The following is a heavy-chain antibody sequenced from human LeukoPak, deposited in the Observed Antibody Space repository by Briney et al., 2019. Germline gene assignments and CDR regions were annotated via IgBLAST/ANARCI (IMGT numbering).Heavy chain of an antibody. D-gene: IGHD5-12*01. Sequence: PSETLSLTCTVSGGSISSYFWSWIRQPPGKGLEWIGYIYYSGSTNYNPSLKSRVTISVDTSKNQFSLKLTSVTAADTAVYYCARAGATGAPNRLFDYWGQGTLVTVSS. CDR2: IYYSGST. CDR1: GGSISSYF. J-gene: IGHJ4*02. CDR3: ARAGATGAPNRLFDY. V-gene: IGHV4-59*12.